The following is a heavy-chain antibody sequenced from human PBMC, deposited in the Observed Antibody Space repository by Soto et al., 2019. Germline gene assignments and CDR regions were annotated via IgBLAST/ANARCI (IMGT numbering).Heavy chain of an antibody. V-gene: IGHV3-48*01. J-gene: IGHJ4*02. CDR2: ISSSSSTI. Sequence: EVQLVESGGGLVQPGGSLRLSCAASGFTFSSYSMNWVRQAPGKGLEWVSYISSSSSTIYYADSVKGRFTISRDNAKNSLYLQMNSLRAEDTAVYYCARDLQYYYDSSGYYDYWGQGTLVTVSS. CDR1: GFTFSSYS. CDR3: ARDLQYYYDSSGYYDY. D-gene: IGHD3-22*01.